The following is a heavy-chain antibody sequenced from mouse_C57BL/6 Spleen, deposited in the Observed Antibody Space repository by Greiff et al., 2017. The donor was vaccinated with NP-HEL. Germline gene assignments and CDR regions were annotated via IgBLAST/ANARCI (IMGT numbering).Heavy chain of an antibody. J-gene: IGHJ4*01. D-gene: IGHD2-4*01. CDR3: ARRGYDYDGGAMDY. V-gene: IGHV2-2*01. Sequence: VQLQQSGPGLVQPSQSLSITCTVSGFSLTSYGVHWVRQSPGKGLEWLGVIWSGGSTDYNAAFISRLSISKDNSKSQVFFKMNSLQADDTAIYYCARRGYDYDGGAMDYWGQGTSVTVSS. CDR1: GFSLTSYG. CDR2: IWSGGST.